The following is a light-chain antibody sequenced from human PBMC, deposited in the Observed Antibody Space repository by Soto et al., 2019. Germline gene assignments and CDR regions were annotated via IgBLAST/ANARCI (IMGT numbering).Light chain of an antibody. J-gene: IGLJ3*02. Sequence: QPVLTQSPSASASLGASVKLTCTLSSGHSSYAIAWHQQQPEKGPRYLMKLNSDGSHSKGDGIPDRFSGSSSGAERYLTISRLQSEDEADYSCQTWGTGFWVFGGGTKVTVL. CDR2: LNSDGSH. CDR3: QTWGTGFWV. CDR1: SGHSSYA. V-gene: IGLV4-69*01.